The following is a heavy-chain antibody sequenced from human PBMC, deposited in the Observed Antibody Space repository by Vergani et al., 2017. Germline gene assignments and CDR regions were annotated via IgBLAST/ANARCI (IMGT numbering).Heavy chain of an antibody. CDR2: INPTTVNP. V-gene: IGHV7-4-1*01. D-gene: IGHD6-19*01. CDR3: ARAKRGRLAVGATDS. Sequence: QEQLVQSGSELKKPGASVKVSCKASGYSFNNYAIHWVRQAPGQGLEWMGWINPTTVNPTYARALTGRFVFSLDTSISTAYLQIGSLKAEDTAVYFCARAKRGRLAVGATDSWGQGTLLTVSS. J-gene: IGHJ4*02. CDR1: GYSFNNYA.